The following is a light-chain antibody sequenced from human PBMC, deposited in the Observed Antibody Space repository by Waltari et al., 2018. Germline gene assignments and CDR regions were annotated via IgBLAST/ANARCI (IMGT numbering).Light chain of an antibody. CDR1: QTISTF. V-gene: IGKV1-39*01. CDR2: GAT. CDR3: QQTYRTPPYT. Sequence: DIQMTQSQSSLSASVGDGVTITCRASQTISTFLNWYQHKPGKAPTLLIYGATILQSGVPSRFSGSGFGTDFTLTITNVQPEDFATYYCQQTYRTPPYTFGQGTKLEIK. J-gene: IGKJ2*01.